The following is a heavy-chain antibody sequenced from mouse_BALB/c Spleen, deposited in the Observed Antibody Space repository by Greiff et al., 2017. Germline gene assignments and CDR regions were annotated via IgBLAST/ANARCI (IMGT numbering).Heavy chain of an antibody. CDR3: ARRWLDDLGYAMDY. J-gene: IGHJ4*01. CDR1: GYTFTSYY. CDR2: IYPGNVNT. Sequence: QVQLQQSGPELVKPGASVRISCKASGYTFTSYYIHWVKQRPGQGLEWIGWIYPGNVNTKYNEKFKGKATLTADKSSSTAYMQLSSLTSEDSAVYFCARRWLDDLGYAMDYWGQGTSVTVSS. D-gene: IGHD2-3*01. V-gene: IGHV1S56*01.